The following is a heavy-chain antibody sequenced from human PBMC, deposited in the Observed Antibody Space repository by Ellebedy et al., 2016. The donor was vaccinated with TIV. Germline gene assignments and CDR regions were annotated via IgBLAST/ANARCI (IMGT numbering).Heavy chain of an antibody. J-gene: IGHJ4*02. CDR1: GFTFSSSA. V-gene: IGHV3-23*01. Sequence: GESLKISCAASGFTFSSSAMSWVRQAPGKGLEWVATITNSDDSTTYYAHSVRGRFTISRDNPKNTLYLQMNSLRPEDTALYYCARAYSSDWWSTDYWGQGTLVSVSS. CDR3: ARAYSSDWWSTDY. D-gene: IGHD2-8*02. CDR2: ITNSDDSTT.